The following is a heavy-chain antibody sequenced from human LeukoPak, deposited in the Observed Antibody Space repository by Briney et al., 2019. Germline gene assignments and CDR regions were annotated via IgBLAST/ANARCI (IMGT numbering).Heavy chain of an antibody. J-gene: IGHJ4*02. Sequence: ASVKVSCKASGYTFTGYYMHWVRQAPGQGLEWMGWINPNSGGTNYAQKFQGRVTMTRDTSISTAYMELSRLRSDDTAVYYCAREYSSGSYSFDYWGQGTLVTVSS. CDR1: GYTFTGYY. CDR2: INPNSGGT. CDR3: AREYSSGSYSFDY. V-gene: IGHV1-2*02. D-gene: IGHD1-26*01.